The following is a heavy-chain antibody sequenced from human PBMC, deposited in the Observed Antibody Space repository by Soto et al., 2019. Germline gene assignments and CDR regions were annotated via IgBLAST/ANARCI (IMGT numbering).Heavy chain of an antibody. CDR3: ARDDITMPASPGPPAP. Sequence: GGSLRLSCAASGFTFSSYGMHWVRQAPGKGLEWVAVIWYDGSNKYYADSVKGRFTISRDNSKNTLYLQMNSLRAEDTAVYYCARDDITMPASPGPPAPWGQGTRVTVSS. V-gene: IGHV3-33*01. CDR1: GFTFSSYG. D-gene: IGHD3-10*01. J-gene: IGHJ5*02. CDR2: IWYDGSNK.